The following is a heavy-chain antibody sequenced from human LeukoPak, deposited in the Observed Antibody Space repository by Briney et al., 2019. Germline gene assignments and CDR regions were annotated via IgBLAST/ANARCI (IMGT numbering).Heavy chain of an antibody. CDR3: ARRLCSSLTCNIGPSGNWLDP. V-gene: IGHV4-59*08. Sequence: KPSETLSLTCTVSGGSMSNYWWNWIRQPPGKGLEWIGYIYYDGSTYYNPALSSRVTISIDTSKNQFSLKLNSVTAADTAVYYCARRLCSSLTCNIGPSGNWLDPWGQGTLVTVSS. CDR2: IYYDGST. D-gene: IGHD2-2*02. J-gene: IGHJ5*02. CDR1: GGSMSNYW.